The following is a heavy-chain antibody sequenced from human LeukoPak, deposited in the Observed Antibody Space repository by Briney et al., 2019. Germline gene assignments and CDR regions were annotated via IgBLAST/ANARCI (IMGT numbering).Heavy chain of an antibody. V-gene: IGHV1-46*01. CDR2: IYPSGGSA. CDR1: GYTFTIYY. Sequence: ASVTVSCTPSGYTFTIYYMHWVRQAPGQGREWMGIIYPSGGSASYAQKFQGRVTMARDTSTSTVYMDLSSLRSEDTAVYYCARVGLVAEFDYWGQGTLVTVSS. D-gene: IGHD5-12*01. CDR3: ARVGLVAEFDY. J-gene: IGHJ4*02.